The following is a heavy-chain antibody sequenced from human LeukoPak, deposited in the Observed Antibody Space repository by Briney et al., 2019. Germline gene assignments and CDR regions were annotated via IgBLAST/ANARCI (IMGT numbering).Heavy chain of an antibody. Sequence: GGSLRLSCAASGFTFSSYSMNWVRQAPGKGLEWVSSISSSSSYIYYAESVKGRFTISRDNAKNSLYLQMNSLRAEDTAVYYCARDIAVAGSDFDYWGQGTLVTVSS. V-gene: IGHV3-21*01. CDR1: GFTFSSYS. D-gene: IGHD6-19*01. CDR2: ISSSSSYI. J-gene: IGHJ4*02. CDR3: ARDIAVAGSDFDY.